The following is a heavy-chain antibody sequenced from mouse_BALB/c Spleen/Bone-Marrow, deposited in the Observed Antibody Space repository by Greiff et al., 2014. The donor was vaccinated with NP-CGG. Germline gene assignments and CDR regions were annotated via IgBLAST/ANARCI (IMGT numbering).Heavy chain of an antibody. CDR3: ARYDGFAY. CDR2: IHPNSGNT. V-gene: IGHV1S130*01. D-gene: IGHD2-14*01. J-gene: IGHJ3*01. Sequence: VQLQQSGSVLVRPGASVKLSCKASGYTFTSSWMHWAKQRPGQGLEWIGEIHPNSGNTNYNEKFKGKATLTVDTSSSTAYVDPSSLTSEDSAVYYCARYDGFAYWGQGTLVTVSA. CDR1: GYTFTSSW.